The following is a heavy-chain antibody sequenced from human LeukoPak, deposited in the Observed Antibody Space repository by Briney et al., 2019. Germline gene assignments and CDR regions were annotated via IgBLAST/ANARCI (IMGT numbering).Heavy chain of an antibody. CDR3: TTYCSGGSCYPRLDY. CDR2: IKSKTDGGTT. J-gene: IGHJ4*02. V-gene: IGHV3-15*01. D-gene: IGHD2-15*01. CDR1: GFTFSNAW. Sequence: GGSLRLSCAASGFTFSNAWMSWVRQAPGKGLEWVGRIKSKTDGGTTDYAAPVKGGFTISRDDSKNTLYLQMNSLKTEDTAVYYCTTYCSGGSCYPRLDYWGQGTLVTVSS.